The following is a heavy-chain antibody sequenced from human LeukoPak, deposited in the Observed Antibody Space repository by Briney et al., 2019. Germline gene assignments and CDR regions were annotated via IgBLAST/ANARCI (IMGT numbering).Heavy chain of an antibody. V-gene: IGHV3-30*18. CDR1: GFTFSSYG. J-gene: IGHJ4*02. Sequence: PGTSLRLSCAASGFTFSSYGMHWVRQAPGKGLEWVAVISYDGSNKYYADSVKGRFTISRDNSKNTLYLQMNSLRAEDTAVYYCANLGDYYDSSGYPPVDYWGQGTLVTVSS. D-gene: IGHD3-22*01. CDR3: ANLGDYYDSSGYPPVDY. CDR2: ISYDGSNK.